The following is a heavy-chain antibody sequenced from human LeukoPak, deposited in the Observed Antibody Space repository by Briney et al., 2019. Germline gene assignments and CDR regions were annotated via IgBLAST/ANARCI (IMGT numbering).Heavy chain of an antibody. CDR2: ISYDGSNK. D-gene: IGHD6-6*01. CDR3: ARDPIPLEAARLYYYYYYMDV. CDR1: GFTFSSYA. J-gene: IGHJ6*03. V-gene: IGHV3-30-3*01. Sequence: PGRSLRLSCAASGFTFSSYAMHWVRQAPGKGLEWVAVISYDGSNKYYADSVKGRFTISRDNSKNTLYLQMNSLRAEDTAVYYCARDPIPLEAARLYYYYYYMDVWGKGTTVTVSS.